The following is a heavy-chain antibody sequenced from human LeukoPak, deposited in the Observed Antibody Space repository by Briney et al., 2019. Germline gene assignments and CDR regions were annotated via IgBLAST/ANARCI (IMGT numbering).Heavy chain of an antibody. V-gene: IGHV3-23*01. J-gene: IGHJ6*03. CDR1: GFTFSSYA. CDR3: AKNGDRGAYCSGGSCYPYYYYYMDV. D-gene: IGHD2-15*01. Sequence: GGSLRLSCAASGFTFSSYAMSWVRQAPGKGLEWVSAISGSGGSTYYADSVKGRFTISRDNSKNTLYLQMNSPRAEDTAVYYCAKNGDRGAYCSGGSCYPYYYYYMDVWGKGTTVTISS. CDR2: ISGSGGST.